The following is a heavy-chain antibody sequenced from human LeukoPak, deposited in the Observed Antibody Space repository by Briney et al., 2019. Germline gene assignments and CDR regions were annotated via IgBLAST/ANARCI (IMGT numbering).Heavy chain of an antibody. Sequence: SETLSLTCTVSGGSISSYYWSWIRQPPGKGLEWIGYIYYSGSTNYNPSLKSRVTISVDTSKNQFSLKLSSVTAADTAVYYCARRQKYDILTGYYIDYWGQGTLVTVSS. J-gene: IGHJ4*02. CDR1: GGSISSYY. CDR2: IYYSGST. V-gene: IGHV4-59*08. D-gene: IGHD3-9*01. CDR3: ARRQKYDILTGYYIDY.